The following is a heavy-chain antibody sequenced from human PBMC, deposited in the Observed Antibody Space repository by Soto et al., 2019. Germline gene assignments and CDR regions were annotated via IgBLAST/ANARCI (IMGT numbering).Heavy chain of an antibody. CDR1: GGTFSGYY. J-gene: IGHJ6*02. CDR3: ARTRRAYHSRTYSYSYSGMDV. V-gene: IGHV4-34*01. D-gene: IGHD3-22*01. Sequence: SETLSLTCVVYGGTFSGYYWSWIRQPPGKGLEWIGEINQSGSSNYYPSLQSRVTLSLDTSKNQLSLKLSSVTAADTAVYYCARTRRAYHSRTYSYSYSGMDVWGQGTTVTVSS. CDR2: INQSGSS.